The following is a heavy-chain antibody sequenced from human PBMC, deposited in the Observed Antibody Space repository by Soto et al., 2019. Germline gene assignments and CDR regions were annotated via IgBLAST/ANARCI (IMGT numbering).Heavy chain of an antibody. V-gene: IGHV4-34*01. CDR1: GGSFSGYY. J-gene: IGHJ3*02. CDR2: INHSGST. D-gene: IGHD6-13*01. Sequence: QVQLQQWGAGLLKPSETLSLTCAVYGGSFSGYYWSWIRQPPGKGLEWIGEINHSGSTNYNPSLNSRVTISLDTSENQFSLTLSSVTAASTAVYYCARRARREPYSSSWYRRELGVFDIWGQGTMVTVSS. CDR3: ARRARREPYSSSWYRRELGVFDI.